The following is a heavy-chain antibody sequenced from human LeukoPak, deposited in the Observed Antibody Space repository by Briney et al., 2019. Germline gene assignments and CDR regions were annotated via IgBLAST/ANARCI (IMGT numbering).Heavy chain of an antibody. CDR1: GYSFTSYW. J-gene: IGHJ4*02. Sequence: GESLKISCKGSGYSFTSYWIGWMRQMPGKGLKWLGIIYPGDSDTRYSPSFQGQVTISADKSISTAYLQWSSLKASDTAMYYCARYSAGLVTKHYLDYWGQGTLVTVSS. D-gene: IGHD3-9*01. CDR2: IYPGDSDT. V-gene: IGHV5-51*01. CDR3: ARYSAGLVTKHYLDY.